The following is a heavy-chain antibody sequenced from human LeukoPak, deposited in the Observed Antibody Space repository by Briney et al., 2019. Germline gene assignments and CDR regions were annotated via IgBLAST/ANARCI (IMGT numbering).Heavy chain of an antibody. Sequence: GGSLRLSCAASRFTFSRYWMSWVRQAPGKGLEWVANIKQDGSEKYYVDSVKGRFTISRDNAKNSLFLQMNSLRAEDTAVYYCARERICSGGRSFDPWGQGTLVTVSS. D-gene: IGHD2-15*01. CDR3: ARERICSGGRSFDP. V-gene: IGHV3-7*01. CDR2: IKQDGSEK. CDR1: RFTFSRYW. J-gene: IGHJ5*02.